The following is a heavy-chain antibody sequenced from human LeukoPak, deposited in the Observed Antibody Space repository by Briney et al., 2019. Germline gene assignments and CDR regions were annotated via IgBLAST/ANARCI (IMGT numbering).Heavy chain of an antibody. V-gene: IGHV3-30-3*01. J-gene: IGHJ1*01. CDR3: ARRYYDSSGPFQH. CDR1: GFTFSHYA. CDR2: VSYDGSNK. D-gene: IGHD3-22*01. Sequence: QPGRSLRLSCAASGFTFSHYAMHWVRQAPGKGLEWVAVVSYDGSNKYYADSVKGRFTISRDSSKNTLYLQMNSLRAEDTAVYYCARRYYDSSGPFQHWGQGTLVTVSS.